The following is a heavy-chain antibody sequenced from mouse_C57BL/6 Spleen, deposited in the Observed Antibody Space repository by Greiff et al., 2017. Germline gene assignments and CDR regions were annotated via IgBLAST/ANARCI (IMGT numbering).Heavy chain of an antibody. CDR2: IDPNSGGT. Sequence: VQLQQSGAELVKPGASVKLSCKASGYTFTSYWMHWVKQRPGRGLEWIGRIDPNSGGTKYNEKFKSKATLTVDKPSSTAYMQLSSLTSEDSAVYYCARREITTVVATPYYYAMDYWGQGTSVTVSS. J-gene: IGHJ4*01. CDR1: GYTFTSYW. V-gene: IGHV1-72*01. D-gene: IGHD1-1*01. CDR3: ARREITTVVATPYYYAMDY.